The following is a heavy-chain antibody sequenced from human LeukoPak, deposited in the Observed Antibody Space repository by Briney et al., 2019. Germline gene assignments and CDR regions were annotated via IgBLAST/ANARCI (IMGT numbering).Heavy chain of an antibody. CDR1: GYTFTSYD. Sequence: ASVKVSCKASGYTFTSYDINWVRQATGQGLEWMGWMNPNSGNTGYAQKFQGRVTMTRNTSISTAYMELSSLRSEDTAVYYCARVRSVVTTLAKRNWFDPWGQGTLVTVSS. CDR3: ARVRSVVTTLAKRNWFDP. J-gene: IGHJ5*02. V-gene: IGHV1-8*01. CDR2: MNPNSGNT. D-gene: IGHD2-21*02.